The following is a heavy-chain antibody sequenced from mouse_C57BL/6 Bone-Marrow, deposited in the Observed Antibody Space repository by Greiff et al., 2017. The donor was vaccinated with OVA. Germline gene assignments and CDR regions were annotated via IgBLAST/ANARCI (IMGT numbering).Heavy chain of an antibody. D-gene: IGHD1-1*01. CDR1: GYTFTSYW. Sequence: QVQLQQPGAELVKPGASVKLSCKASGYTFTSYWMHWVKQRPGRGLEWIGRIDPNSGGTKYNEKFKSKATLTVDKPSSTAYMQLSSLTSEDSAVYECAKGYYGSSYVYYFDDWGKGTTLTVSS. CDR3: AKGYYGSSYVYYFDD. V-gene: IGHV1-72*01. CDR2: IDPNSGGT. J-gene: IGHJ2*01.